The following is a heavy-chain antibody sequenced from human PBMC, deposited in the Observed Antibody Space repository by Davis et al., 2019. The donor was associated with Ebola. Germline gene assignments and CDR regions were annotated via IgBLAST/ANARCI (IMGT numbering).Heavy chain of an antibody. Sequence: PGGSLRLSCPASGFTFSSYWMTWVRQAPGKGLEWVANIKQDGREKSYVDSVRGRFTISRDNAKNSLSLQMYSLRVEDTAVYYCARGPTWTYWYLDLWGRGTLVTVSS. CDR1: GFTFSSYW. CDR2: IKQDGREK. D-gene: IGHD3/OR15-3a*01. J-gene: IGHJ2*01. CDR3: ARGPTWTYWYLDL. V-gene: IGHV3-7*03.